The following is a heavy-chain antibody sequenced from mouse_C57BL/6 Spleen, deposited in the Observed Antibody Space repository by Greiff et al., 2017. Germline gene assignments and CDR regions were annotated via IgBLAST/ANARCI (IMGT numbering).Heavy chain of an antibody. CDR3: TRWFAY. Sequence: VQLQESGAELVRPGASVTLSCKASGYTFTDYEMHWVKQTPVHGLDWIGAIDPETGGTAYNQKFKGKAILTADKSSSTAYMELRSLPSEDSAVYYSTRWFAYWGQGTLVTVSA. CDR2: IDPETGGT. J-gene: IGHJ3*01. V-gene: IGHV1-15*01. CDR1: GYTFTDYE.